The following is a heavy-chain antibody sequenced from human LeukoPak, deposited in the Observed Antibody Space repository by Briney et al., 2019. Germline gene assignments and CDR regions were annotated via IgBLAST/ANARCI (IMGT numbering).Heavy chain of an antibody. J-gene: IGHJ4*02. CDR2: INPSDGGT. D-gene: IGHD4-23*01. CDR1: GYTFTSYY. V-gene: IGHV1-46*01. CDR3: ATINSGFDY. Sequence: ASVKVSCKASGYTFTSYYMHWVRQAPGQGLEWMGIINPSDGGTRYAQKFQGRVTMTRDTSTSTVDMELGSLRSEDTAVYYCATINSGFDYWGQGTLVTVSS.